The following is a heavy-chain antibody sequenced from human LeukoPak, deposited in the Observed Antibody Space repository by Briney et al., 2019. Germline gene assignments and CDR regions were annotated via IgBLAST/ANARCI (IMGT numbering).Heavy chain of an antibody. J-gene: IGHJ4*02. V-gene: IGHV4-38-2*01. CDR1: GYSISSGRY. CDR2: VFHSGST. Sequence: SETLSLTCAVSGYSISSGRYWGWIRQPPGKGLEWNGSVFHSGSTYYNPSLKSRVTISVDTSKNQFSLNLRSVTAADTAMYFCARRLSTAGIDYWGQGTLVTVSS. CDR3: ARRLSTAGIDY. D-gene: IGHD2-2*01.